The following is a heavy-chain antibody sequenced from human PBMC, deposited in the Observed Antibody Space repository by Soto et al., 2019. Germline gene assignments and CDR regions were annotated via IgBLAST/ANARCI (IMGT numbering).Heavy chain of an antibody. CDR2: INPNSGGT. Sequence: ASVKVSCKASGYTFTGYYMHWVRQAPGQGLEWMGWINPNSGGTNYAQKFQGRVTMTRDTSISTAYMELSRLRSDDTAVYYCARDPVRGVTYNWFDPWGQGTLVTVSS. V-gene: IGHV1-2*02. CDR1: GYTFTGYY. D-gene: IGHD3-10*01. CDR3: ARDPVRGVTYNWFDP. J-gene: IGHJ5*02.